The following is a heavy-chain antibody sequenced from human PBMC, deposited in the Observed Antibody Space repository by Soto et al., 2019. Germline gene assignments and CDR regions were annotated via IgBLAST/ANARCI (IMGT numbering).Heavy chain of an antibody. V-gene: IGHV4-59*01. CDR2: IYYSGST. CDR3: ARVGMGATGFCFDY. Sequence: SETLSLTCTVSGGSISSYYWSWIRQPPGKGLEWIGYIYYSGSTNYNPSLKSRVTISVDTSKNQFSLKLSSVTAADTAVYYCARVGMGATGFCFDYWGQGTLVTVSS. J-gene: IGHJ4*02. CDR1: GGSISSYY. D-gene: IGHD1-26*01.